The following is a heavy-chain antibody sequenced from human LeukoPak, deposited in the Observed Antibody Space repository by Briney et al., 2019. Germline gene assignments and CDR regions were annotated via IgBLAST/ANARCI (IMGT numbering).Heavy chain of an antibody. V-gene: IGHV3-23*01. J-gene: IGHJ4*02. Sequence: GGSLRLSCGASGFTFSNYAMSWVRQAPGKGLEWVSAITGGGRSTYYADSVKGRFTISRDNSKNTLYLQMNSLRTEDTVVYYCAKWGDYDVLTGYYVSDYWGQGTLVTVSS. CDR3: AKWGDYDVLTGYYVSDY. CDR2: ITGGGRST. CDR1: GFTFSNYA. D-gene: IGHD3-9*01.